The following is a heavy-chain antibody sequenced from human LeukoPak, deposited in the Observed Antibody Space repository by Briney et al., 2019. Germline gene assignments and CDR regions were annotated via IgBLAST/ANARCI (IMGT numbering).Heavy chain of an antibody. CDR2: IIPIFGTA. CDR3: AKDQGYYDSSGYYFPNWFDP. CDR1: GGTFSSYA. V-gene: IGHV1-69*01. Sequence: SVKVSCKASGGTFSSYAISWVRQAPGQGLEWMGGIIPIFGTANYAQKFQGRVTITADESTGTAYMELSSLRSEDTAVYYCAKDQGYYDSSGYYFPNWFDPWGQGTLVTVSS. D-gene: IGHD3-22*01. J-gene: IGHJ5*02.